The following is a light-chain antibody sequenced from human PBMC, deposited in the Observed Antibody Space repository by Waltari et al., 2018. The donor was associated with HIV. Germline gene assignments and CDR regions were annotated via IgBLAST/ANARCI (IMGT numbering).Light chain of an antibody. CDR3: GTWDSSVSAGV. V-gene: IGLV1-51*01. J-gene: IGLJ3*02. Sequence: QSVLTQPPSLSAAPGQKVTISCSGSASNIGQTYVSWYQQLPETAPKLIIYDNNKRPSGIPDRFSGSKSGTSATLAITGLRTGDEADYYCGTWDSSVSAGVFGGGTKLTVL. CDR1: ASNIGQTY. CDR2: DNN.